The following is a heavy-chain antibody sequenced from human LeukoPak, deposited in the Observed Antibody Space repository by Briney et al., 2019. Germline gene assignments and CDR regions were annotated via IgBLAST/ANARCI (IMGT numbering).Heavy chain of an antibody. CDR1: GFTFGSYW. CDR3: AREANTAFDY. CDR2: INYDGTST. D-gene: IGHD2/OR15-2a*01. Sequence: GGSLRLSCVASGFTFGSYWMHWVRQAPGKGLVWVSRINYDGTSTTYADSVKGRLTVSRDNGKKTVSLQINSLRPDDTAVYYCAREANTAFDYWGQGTLVTVSS. J-gene: IGHJ4*02. V-gene: IGHV3-74*01.